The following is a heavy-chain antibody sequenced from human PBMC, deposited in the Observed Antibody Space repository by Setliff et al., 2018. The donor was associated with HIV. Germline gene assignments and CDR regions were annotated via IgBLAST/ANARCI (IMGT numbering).Heavy chain of an antibody. CDR3: ARGYASGSGSYYYDY. Sequence: ASVKVACKPAGYTFATYDINWVRQAAGQGLEWLGWVNPYSGNSGYAQKFHGRLTMTRDTSRGTAHMELRSLRSDDTDVYFCARGYASGSGSYYYDYWGQGTLVTVSS. CDR1: GYTFATYD. CDR2: VNPYSGNS. D-gene: IGHD3-16*01. J-gene: IGHJ4*02. V-gene: IGHV1-8*02.